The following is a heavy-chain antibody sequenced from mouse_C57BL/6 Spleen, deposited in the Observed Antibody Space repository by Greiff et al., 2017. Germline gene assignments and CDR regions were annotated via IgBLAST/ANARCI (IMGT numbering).Heavy chain of an antibody. D-gene: IGHD1-1*01. V-gene: IGHV1-26*01. CDR1: GYTFTDYY. CDR3: ASGGGYYGSSYAAWFAY. Sequence: EVQLQQSGPELVKPGASVKISCKASGYTFTDYYMNWVKQSHGKSLEWIGDINPNNGGTSYNQKFKGKATLTVDKSSSTAYMELRSLTSEDSAVYYCASGGGYYGSSYAAWFAYWGQGTLVTVSA. J-gene: IGHJ3*01. CDR2: INPNNGGT.